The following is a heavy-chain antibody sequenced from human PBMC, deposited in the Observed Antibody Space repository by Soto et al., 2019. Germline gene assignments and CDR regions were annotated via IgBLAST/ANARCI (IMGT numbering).Heavy chain of an antibody. V-gene: IGHV4-31*02. Sequence: WLLLHPGKGLEWIGNIYHTGSTYYNPSLKSRVVISLDTSQNQFFLRLSSVTAADTAVYFRARYRFRGKRSSKFAYWGQGPLVTV. CDR3: ARYRFRGKRSSKFAY. CDR2: IYHTGST. D-gene: IGHD3-16*02. J-gene: IGHJ4*02.